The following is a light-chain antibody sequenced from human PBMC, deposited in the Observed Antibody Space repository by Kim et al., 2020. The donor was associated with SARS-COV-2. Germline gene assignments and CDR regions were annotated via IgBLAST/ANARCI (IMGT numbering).Light chain of an antibody. Sequence: SGYWANWFQQKPGQAPRALIYATSKKHSWTPARFSGSLLGGKAALTLSGVQPEDEADYHCLLYYGGDWVFGGGTQLTVL. CDR3: LLYYGGDWV. J-gene: IGLJ3*02. V-gene: IGLV7-43*01. CDR2: ATS. CDR1: SGYW.